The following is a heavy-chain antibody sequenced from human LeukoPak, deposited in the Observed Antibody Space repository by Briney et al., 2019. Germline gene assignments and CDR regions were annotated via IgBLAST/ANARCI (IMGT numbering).Heavy chain of an antibody. CDR1: GFTFSSYW. V-gene: IGHV3-74*01. J-gene: IGHJ4*02. CDR2: IKSDGSSI. CDR3: AKSSGWYEGYFDY. D-gene: IGHD6-19*01. Sequence: GGSLRLSCAASGFTFSSYWMHWVRQPPGKGPVWVSGIKSDGSSISYADSVRGRFTISRDNARNTLFLQMNSLRAEDTALYYCAKSSGWYEGYFDYWGQGTLVTVSS.